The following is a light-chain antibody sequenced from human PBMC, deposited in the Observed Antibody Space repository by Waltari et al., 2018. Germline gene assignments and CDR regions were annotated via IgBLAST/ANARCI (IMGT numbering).Light chain of an antibody. Sequence: DIQMTQSPSSLSASVGDKVTITCRASQSISTWLAWFQLKPGKAPKLLIYKASNLESGVPSRFSGSGSGTEFTLTISSLLPDDFATYYCQQYKSYKTFGQGTRVEIK. CDR2: KAS. V-gene: IGKV1-5*03. CDR1: QSISTW. CDR3: QQYKSYKT. J-gene: IGKJ1*01.